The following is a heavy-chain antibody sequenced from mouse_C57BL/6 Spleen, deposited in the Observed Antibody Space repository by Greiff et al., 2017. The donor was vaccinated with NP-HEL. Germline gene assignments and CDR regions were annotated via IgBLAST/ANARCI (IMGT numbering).Heavy chain of an antibody. CDR1: GYSITSGYD. D-gene: IGHD1-1*01. V-gene: IGHV3-1*01. Sequence: EVQGVESGPGMVKPSQSLSLTCTVTGYSITSGYDWHWIRHFPGNKLEWMGYISYSGSTNYNPSLKSRISITHDTSKNHFFLKLNSVTTEDTATYYCARGGDYYYYGSSFDYWGQGTTLTVSS. CDR3: ARGGDYYYYGSSFDY. J-gene: IGHJ2*01. CDR2: ISYSGST.